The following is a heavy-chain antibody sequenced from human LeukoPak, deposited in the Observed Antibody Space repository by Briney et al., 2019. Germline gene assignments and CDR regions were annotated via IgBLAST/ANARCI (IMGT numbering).Heavy chain of an antibody. CDR2: IYPGDSDT. J-gene: IGHJ6*02. CDR3: ARQRTDVVATITGMDV. Sequence: GESLKFSSKASGYSSTSYWIAWVRQIPGKGLEWMGIIYPGDSDTRYSPSFQGQVTISADKSISTAYLQWSSLKASDTAMYYCARQRTDVVATITGMDVWGQGTTVTVSS. D-gene: IGHD5-12*01. CDR1: GYSSTSYW. V-gene: IGHV5-51*01.